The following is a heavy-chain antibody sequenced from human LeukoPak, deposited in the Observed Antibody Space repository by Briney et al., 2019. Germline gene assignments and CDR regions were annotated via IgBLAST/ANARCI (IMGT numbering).Heavy chain of an antibody. V-gene: IGHV3-21*01. CDR2: ISSSSSYT. CDR3: AGAGVTRYFDY. D-gene: IGHD4-23*01. J-gene: IGHJ4*02. CDR1: GFTFSSYS. Sequence: PGGSLRLSCAASGFTFSSYSMNWVRQAPGKGLEWVSSISSSSSYTYYADSVKGRFTISRDNAKNSLYLQMNSLRAEDTAVYYCAGAGVTRYFDYWGQGTLVTVSS.